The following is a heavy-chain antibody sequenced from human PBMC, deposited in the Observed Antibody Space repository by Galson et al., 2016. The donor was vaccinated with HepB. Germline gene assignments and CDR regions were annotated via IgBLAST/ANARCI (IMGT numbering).Heavy chain of an antibody. CDR3: ARGSSTMVRGVIITFQFDS. J-gene: IGHJ4*02. CDR2: TSTFNGNT. CDR1: GSTFSSYY. Sequence: SVKVSCKASGSTFSSYYIDWVRQAPGQGLEWMGWTSTFNGNTNYAQKFQGRVTLTTDKSTGTAYMELRSLTSDDTAVYYCARGSSTMVRGVIITFQFDSWGQGALVIVSS. V-gene: IGHV1-18*01. D-gene: IGHD3-10*01.